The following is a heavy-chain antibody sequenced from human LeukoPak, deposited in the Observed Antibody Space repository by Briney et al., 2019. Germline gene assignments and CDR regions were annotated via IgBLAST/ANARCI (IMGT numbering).Heavy chain of an antibody. CDR2: INPSGGST. Sequence: GASVKVSCKASGYTFTSYYMHWVRQAPGQGLEWMGIINPSGGSTSYAQKFQGRVTMTRDTSTSTVYMELSSLRSEDTAVYYCASTPRTRNYDILTGYYFDYWGQGTLVTVSS. CDR3: ASTPRTRNYDILTGYYFDY. D-gene: IGHD3-9*01. V-gene: IGHV1-46*01. CDR1: GYTFTSYY. J-gene: IGHJ4*02.